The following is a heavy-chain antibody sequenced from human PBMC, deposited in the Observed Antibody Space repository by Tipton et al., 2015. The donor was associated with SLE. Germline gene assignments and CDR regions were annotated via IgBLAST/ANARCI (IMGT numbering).Heavy chain of an antibody. Sequence: TLSLTCAVSGSSITNGYYWGWIRQPPGKGLEWIGSISHSETTYSNPSLKSRVTMSLDTSNNQFSLQLTSVTAADTAVYYCARHPRHITASGTYPKGGSQYWGQGTLVTVSS. CDR1: GSSITNGYY. CDR2: ISHSETT. CDR3: ARHPRHITASGTYPKGGSQY. J-gene: IGHJ1*01. V-gene: IGHV4-38-2*01. D-gene: IGHD3-10*01.